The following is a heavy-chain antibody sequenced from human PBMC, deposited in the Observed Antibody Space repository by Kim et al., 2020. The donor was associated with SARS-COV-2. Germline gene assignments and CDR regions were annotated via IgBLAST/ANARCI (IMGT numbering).Heavy chain of an antibody. Sequence: GGSLRLSCTASGFTFGDYAMSWVRQAPGKGLEWVGFIRSKAYGGTTEYAASVKGRFTISRDDSKSIAYLQMNSLKTEDTAVYYCTRDAIVGATPDYFDYWGQGTLVTVSS. CDR2: IRSKAYGGTT. D-gene: IGHD1-26*01. V-gene: IGHV3-49*04. CDR1: GFTFGDYA. CDR3: TRDAIVGATPDYFDY. J-gene: IGHJ4*02.